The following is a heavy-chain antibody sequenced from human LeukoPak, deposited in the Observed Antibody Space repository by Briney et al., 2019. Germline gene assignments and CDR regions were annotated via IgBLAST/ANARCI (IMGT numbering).Heavy chain of an antibody. Sequence: GGSLRLSCAASGFTFSSYSMNWVRQAPGKGLEWVSYISSSCSTIYYADSVKGRFTISRDNAKNSLYLQMNSLRAEDTAVYYCAREGANYGAGYFQHWGQGTLVTVSS. J-gene: IGHJ1*01. CDR3: AREGANYGAGYFQH. V-gene: IGHV3-48*01. D-gene: IGHD4-17*01. CDR2: ISSSCSTI. CDR1: GFTFSSYS.